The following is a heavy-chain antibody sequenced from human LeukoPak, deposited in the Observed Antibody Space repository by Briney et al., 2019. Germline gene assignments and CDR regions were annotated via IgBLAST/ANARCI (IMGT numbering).Heavy chain of an antibody. J-gene: IGHJ4*02. D-gene: IGHD1-26*01. CDR1: GFTFSNYA. CDR3: ARDGDSGSYYHY. CDR2: IKQDGSEK. V-gene: IGHV3-7*01. Sequence: PGGSLRLSCAASGFTFSNYAMSWVRQAPGKGLEWVANIKQDGSEKYYVDSVKGRFTISRDNAKNSLYLQMNSLRAEDTAVYYCARDGDSGSYYHYWGQGTLVTVSS.